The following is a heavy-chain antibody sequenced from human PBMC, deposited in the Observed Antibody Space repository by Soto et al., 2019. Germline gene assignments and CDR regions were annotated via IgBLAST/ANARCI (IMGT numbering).Heavy chain of an antibody. Sequence: EVKLEESGGGVAQPGGTLRLSCIVSGFTFSDYDMYWVRQVAGKGLEWVSGIGAAGDPYYAGSVKGQFTISIENAKNSLYLQMRSLTAADTAVYFCARGNGDNYGTAMGDGFDIWGQGTMVTVS. CDR1: GFTFSDYD. D-gene: IGHD3-16*01. CDR3: ARGNGDNYGTAMGDGFDI. V-gene: IGHV3-13*05. J-gene: IGHJ3*02. CDR2: IGAAGDP.